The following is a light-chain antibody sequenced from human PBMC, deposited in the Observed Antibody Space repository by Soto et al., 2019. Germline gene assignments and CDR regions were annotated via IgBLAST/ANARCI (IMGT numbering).Light chain of an antibody. CDR3: QQYGSSLFT. Sequence: EIVLTQSPGTLSLSPGERATLSCRASQSVSSSYLAWYQQKPGQAPRLLIYGASSRATGITDRFSGSGSGTDVTLTISRLEPEDFAVYYCQQYGSSLFTVGPGTKVDIK. CDR1: QSVSSSY. J-gene: IGKJ3*01. V-gene: IGKV3-20*01. CDR2: GAS.